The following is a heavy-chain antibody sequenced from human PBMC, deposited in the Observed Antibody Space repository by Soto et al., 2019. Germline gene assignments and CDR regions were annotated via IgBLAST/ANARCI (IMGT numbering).Heavy chain of an antibody. CDR3: ARAVGNYYGMDV. CDR1: GFTFRDYY. D-gene: IGHD1-26*01. V-gene: IGHV3-11*06. Sequence: QVQLVESGGGLVKPGGSLRLSCAASGFTFRDYYMNWIRPAPGKRLEWLSYSDGRSAYTNYADSVKGRFTISRDNAKNSLFLQLTSLRDEDTAVYYCARAVGNYYGMDVWGQGTTVTVSS. J-gene: IGHJ6*02. CDR2: SDGRSAYT.